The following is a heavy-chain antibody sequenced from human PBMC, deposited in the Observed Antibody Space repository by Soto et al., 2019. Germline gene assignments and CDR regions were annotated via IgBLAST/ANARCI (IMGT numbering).Heavy chain of an antibody. CDR1: GFTFSSYA. V-gene: IGHV3-30-3*01. CDR2: ISYDGSNK. D-gene: IGHD6-13*01. J-gene: IGHJ4*02. Sequence: GGSLRLSCAASGFTFSSYAMHWVRQAPGKGLEWVAVISYDGSNKYYADSVKGRFTISRDNSKNTLYLQMNSLRAEDTAVYYCASPLSISSYTQGDYWGQGTLVTVSS. CDR3: ASPLSISSYTQGDY.